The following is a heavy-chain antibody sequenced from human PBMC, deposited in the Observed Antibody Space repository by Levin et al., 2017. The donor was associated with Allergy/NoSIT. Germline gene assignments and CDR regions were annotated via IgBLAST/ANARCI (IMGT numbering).Heavy chain of an antibody. CDR1: GFTFSSYW. D-gene: IGHD2-15*01. J-gene: IGHJ4*02. V-gene: IGHV3-7*01. CDR2: IKQDGSEK. CDR3: ARGGVVVAATFY. Sequence: GESLKISCAASGFTFSSYWMSWVRQAPGKGLEWVANIKQDGSEKYYVDSVKGRFTISRDNAKNSLYLQMNSLRAEDTAVYYCARGGVVVAATFYWGQGTLVTVSS.